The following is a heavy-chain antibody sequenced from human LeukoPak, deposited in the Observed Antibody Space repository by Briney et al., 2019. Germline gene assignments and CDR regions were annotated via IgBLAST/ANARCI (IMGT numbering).Heavy chain of an antibody. CDR2: IDKKDNLYAT. J-gene: IGHJ5*02. Sequence: GGSLRLSCAASGFTFSGSAVHWVRQSSGKGLEWVGHIDKKDNLYATAYAESVKGRFTISRDDSKDTAFLHMDSLKTEDTALNYCTRDRGTYNWFDPWGQGTLVTVSS. CDR1: GFTFSGSA. V-gene: IGHV3-73*01. D-gene: IGHD2-15*01. CDR3: TRDRGTYNWFDP.